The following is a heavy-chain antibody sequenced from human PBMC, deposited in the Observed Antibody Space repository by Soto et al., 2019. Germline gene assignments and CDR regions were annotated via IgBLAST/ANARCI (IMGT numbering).Heavy chain of an antibody. CDR1: GFTFSSYG. CDR2: LSYDGSNK. D-gene: IGHD6-19*01. CDR3: AKDRFRIAVAAPFDY. J-gene: IGHJ4*02. V-gene: IGHV3-30*18. Sequence: QVQLVESGGGVVQPGRSLRLSCAASGFTFSSYGMHWVRQAPGKGLEWVAVLSYDGSNKYYADSVKGRFTISRDNSKNTLYLQVNSLRAEDTAVYYCAKDRFRIAVAAPFDYWGQGTLVTVSS.